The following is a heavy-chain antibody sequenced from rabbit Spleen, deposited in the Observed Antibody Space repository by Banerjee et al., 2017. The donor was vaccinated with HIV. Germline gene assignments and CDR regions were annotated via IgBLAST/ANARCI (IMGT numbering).Heavy chain of an antibody. D-gene: IGHD6-1*01. CDR3: VREAGYGGDYGPYYFDL. V-gene: IGHV1S47*01. CDR1: GFDFSNYG. Sequence: QEQLVESGGGLVQPGGSLKLSCNASGFDFSNYGVSWVRQAPGKGLEWIGYIEPIFGNTYYANWVNGRFTISSHNAQNTLFLQLSSLTAADTATYFCVREAGYGGDYGPYYFDLWGQGTLVTVS. CDR2: IEPIFGNT. J-gene: IGHJ4*01.